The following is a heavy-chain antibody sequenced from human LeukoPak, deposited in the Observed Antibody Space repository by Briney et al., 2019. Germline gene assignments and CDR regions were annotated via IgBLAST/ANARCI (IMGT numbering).Heavy chain of an antibody. CDR2: INHSGGT. CDR1: GGSFSGYY. Sequence: PSETLSLTCAVYGGSFSGYYWSWIRQPPGKGLEWIGEINHSGGTNYNPSLKSRVTISVDTSKNQFSLKLSSVTTADTAVYYCAGRRSCTSCYVTFDYWGQGTLVTVSS. V-gene: IGHV4-34*01. D-gene: IGHD2-2*01. J-gene: IGHJ4*02. CDR3: AGRRSCTSCYVTFDY.